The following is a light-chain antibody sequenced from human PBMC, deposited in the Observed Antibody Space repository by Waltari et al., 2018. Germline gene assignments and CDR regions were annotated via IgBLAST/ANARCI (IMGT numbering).Light chain of an antibody. V-gene: IGKV4-1*01. J-gene: IGKJ3*01. Sequence: DIVMTQSPDSLAVSLGERATINSKSSQSVFYSSNNKNQLGWYQQKPGQPPKLIIYWAFNRASGVPDRFSCSGSGTDFTLTISSLQAEDVGVYYCQQYYSTPFTFGPGTKVDIK. CDR2: WAF. CDR1: QSVFYSSNNKNQ. CDR3: QQYYSTPFT.